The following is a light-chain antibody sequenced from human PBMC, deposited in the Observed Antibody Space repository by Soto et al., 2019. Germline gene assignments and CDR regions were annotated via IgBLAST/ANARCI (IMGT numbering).Light chain of an antibody. V-gene: IGKV2-30*02. CDR1: QSLVHSVGDTY. J-gene: IGKJ2*01. CDR3: MQGTYWPT. Sequence: DVLMTQSPLSLPVTLGQPASISCTCSQSLVHSVGDTYLSWYKQRPGQSPRRLIYKVYNRDSGVPDRFIGSASGIDFTLKISRVEAEDVGVYYCMQGTYWPTFGQGTKLEIK. CDR2: KVY.